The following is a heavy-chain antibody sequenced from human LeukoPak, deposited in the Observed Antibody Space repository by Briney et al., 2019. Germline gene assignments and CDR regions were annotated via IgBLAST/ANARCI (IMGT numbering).Heavy chain of an antibody. CDR1: GFTFSNAW. J-gene: IGHJ4*02. CDR2: IKSKTDGGTT. CDR3: TTLSLVTAQLLWFGLPDY. Sequence: GGSLRLSCAASGFTFSNAWMSWVRQAPGKGLEWVGRIKSKTDGGTTDYAAPVKGRFTISRDDSKNTLYLQMNSLKTEDTAVYYCTTLSLVTAQLLWFGLPDYWGQGTLVTVSS. D-gene: IGHD3-10*01. V-gene: IGHV3-15*01.